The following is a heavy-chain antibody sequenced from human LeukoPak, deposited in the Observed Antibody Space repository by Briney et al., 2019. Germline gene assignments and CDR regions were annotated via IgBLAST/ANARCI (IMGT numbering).Heavy chain of an antibody. CDR3: ASARVAGNWFDP. J-gene: IGHJ5*02. CDR1: GYTFTSYY. D-gene: IGHD6-19*01. V-gene: IGHV1-46*01. CDR2: INPSGGST. Sequence: ASVKVSCKAFGYTFTSYYMHWVRQAPGQGLEWMGIINPSGGSTSYAQKFQGRVTMTRDMSASTVYMELSSLRSEDTAVYYCASARVAGNWFDPWGQGTLVTVSS.